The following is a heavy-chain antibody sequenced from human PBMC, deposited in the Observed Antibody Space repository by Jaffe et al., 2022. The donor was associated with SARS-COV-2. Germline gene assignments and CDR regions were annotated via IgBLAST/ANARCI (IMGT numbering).Heavy chain of an antibody. V-gene: IGHV4-61*02. J-gene: IGHJ6*02. D-gene: IGHD1-7*01. CDR1: GGSISSGSYY. Sequence: QVQLQESGPGLVKPSQTLSLTCTVSGGSISSGSYYWSWIRQPAGKGLEWIGRIYTSGSTNYNPSLKSRVTISVDTSKNQFSLKLSSVTAADTAVYYCARGTTLYYYYGMDVWGQGTTVTVSS. CDR2: IYTSGST. CDR3: ARGTTLYYYYGMDV.